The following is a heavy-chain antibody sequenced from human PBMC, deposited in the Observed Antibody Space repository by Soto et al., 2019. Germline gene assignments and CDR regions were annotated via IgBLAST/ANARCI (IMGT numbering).Heavy chain of an antibody. CDR3: AGWRYYGSGSYYYYGMDV. J-gene: IGHJ6*02. CDR2: IIPIFGTA. V-gene: IGHV1-69*01. Sequence: QVQLVQSGAEVKKPGSSVKVSCKASGGTFSSYAISWVRQAPGQGLEWMGGIIPIFGTANYEQKFQGRVTITADESTRTAYMELSSLRSADTAVYYFAGWRYYGSGSYYYYGMDVWGQGTTVTVSS. D-gene: IGHD3-10*01. CDR1: GGTFSSYA.